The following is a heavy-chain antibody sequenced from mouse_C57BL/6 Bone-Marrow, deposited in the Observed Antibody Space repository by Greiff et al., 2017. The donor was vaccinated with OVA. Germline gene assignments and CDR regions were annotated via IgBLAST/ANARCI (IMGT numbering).Heavy chain of an antibody. CDR1: GYAFTNYL. CDR3: ARSDGSRDY. V-gene: IGHV1-54*01. CDR2: INPGSGGT. J-gene: IGHJ2*01. Sequence: QVQLQQSGAELVRPGTSVKVSCKASGYAFTNYLIEWVKQRPGQGLEWIGVINPGSGGTNYNEKFKGKATLTADKSSSTAYMQLRSLTSEDSAVYVCARSDGSRDYWGQGTTLTVSS. D-gene: IGHD1-1*01.